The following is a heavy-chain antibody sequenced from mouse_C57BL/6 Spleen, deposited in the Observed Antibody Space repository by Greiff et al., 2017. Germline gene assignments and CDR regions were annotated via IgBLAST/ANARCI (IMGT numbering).Heavy chain of an antibody. V-gene: IGHV1-52*01. CDR1: GYTFTSYW. CDR2: IDPSDSET. D-gene: IGHD2-4*01. Sequence: QVQLQQPGAELVRPGSSVKLSCKASGYTFTSYWMHWVKQRPIQGLEWIGNIDPSDSETHYNQKFKDKATLTVDKSSSTAYMQLSSLTSDDSAVYYCARNYYDYDGYAMDYWGQGTSVTVSS. CDR3: ARNYYDYDGYAMDY. J-gene: IGHJ4*01.